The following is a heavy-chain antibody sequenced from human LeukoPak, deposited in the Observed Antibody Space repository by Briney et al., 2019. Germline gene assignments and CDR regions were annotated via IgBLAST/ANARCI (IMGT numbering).Heavy chain of an antibody. D-gene: IGHD1-26*01. CDR1: GYTLTSYG. V-gene: IGHV1-18*01. CDR2: ISGYNGNT. CDR3: ATSPPRGIVGATLFDY. J-gene: IGHJ4*02. Sequence: ASVTVSRKASGYTLTSYGISWVRQAPGQGLEWMGWISGYNGNTNYAQKLQGRVTMTTDTSTSTAYMELRSLRSDDTAVYYCATSPPRGIVGATLFDYWGQGTLVTVSS.